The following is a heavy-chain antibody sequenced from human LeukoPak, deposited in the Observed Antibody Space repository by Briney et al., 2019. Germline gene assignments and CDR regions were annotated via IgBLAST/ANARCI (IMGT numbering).Heavy chain of an antibody. CDR1: GFTFSSYG. CDR3: AKDQGGCSSTSCYRVFDY. CDR2: IRYDGSNK. V-gene: IGHV3-30*02. D-gene: IGHD2-2*02. Sequence: GGSLRLSFAASGFTFSSYGMHWVRQAPGKGLEWVAFIRYDGSNKYYADSVKGRFTISRDNSKNTLYLQMNSLRAEDTAVYYCAKDQGGCSSTSCYRVFDYWGQGTLVTVSS. J-gene: IGHJ4*02.